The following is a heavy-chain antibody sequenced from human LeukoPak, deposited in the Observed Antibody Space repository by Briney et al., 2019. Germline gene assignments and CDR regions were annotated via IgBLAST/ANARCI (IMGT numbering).Heavy chain of an antibody. D-gene: IGHD2/OR15-2a*01. CDR1: GYTFASCD. J-gene: IGHJ4*02. V-gene: IGHV1-8*01. Sequence: ASVKVSCKASGYTFASCDINWVRQASGQGLEWMGWMNPNSGNTGYAQKFQGRVTMTRTTSTNTAYMELCSLRSEDTAVYYCATASGYPFSNYFDYWGQGTLVTVSS. CDR3: ATASGYPFSNYFDY. CDR2: MNPNSGNT.